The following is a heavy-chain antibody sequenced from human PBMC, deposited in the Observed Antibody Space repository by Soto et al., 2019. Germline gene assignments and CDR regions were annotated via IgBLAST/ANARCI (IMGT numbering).Heavy chain of an antibody. Sequence: QVQLVQSGAEVKKPGASVKVSCKASGYTFTSYDINWVRQATGQGLEWMGWMNPNSGNTGYAQKFQGRVTMTRNTSISTAYMELSSLRSEDTAVYYCARGRRWLQLRQSGYGMDVWGQGTTVTVSS. J-gene: IGHJ6*02. CDR3: ARGRRWLQLRQSGYGMDV. V-gene: IGHV1-8*01. CDR2: MNPNSGNT. D-gene: IGHD5-12*01. CDR1: GYTFTSYD.